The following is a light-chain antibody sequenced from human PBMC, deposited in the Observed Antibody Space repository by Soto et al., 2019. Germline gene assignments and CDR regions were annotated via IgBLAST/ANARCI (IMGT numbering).Light chain of an antibody. Sequence: SYELTQPPSVSVAPGETATHTCRGHNIGSVHWYQQNPGQAPVVVMSYDSDRPSGIPERLSGSNSGNTAPLTVSRVEAGDEDDYYCQVWDSRSDYGVFGGGTKGTVL. CDR2: YDS. V-gene: IGLV3-21*04. CDR3: QVWDSRSDYGV. CDR1: NIGS. J-gene: IGLJ3*02.